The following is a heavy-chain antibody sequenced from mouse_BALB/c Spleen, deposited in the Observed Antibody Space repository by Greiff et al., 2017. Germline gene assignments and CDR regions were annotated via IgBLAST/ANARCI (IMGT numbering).Heavy chain of an antibody. CDR3: ARKGDYRSLYAMDY. V-gene: IGHV2-2*02. J-gene: IGHJ4*01. Sequence: VQLKQSGPGLVQPSQSLSITCTVSGFSLTSYGVHWVRQSPGKGLEWLGVIWSGGSTDYNAAFISRLSISKDNSKSQVFFKMNSLQANDTAIYYCARKGDYRSLYAMDYWGQGTSVTVSS. CDR2: IWSGGST. CDR1: GFSLTSYG. D-gene: IGHD2-14*01.